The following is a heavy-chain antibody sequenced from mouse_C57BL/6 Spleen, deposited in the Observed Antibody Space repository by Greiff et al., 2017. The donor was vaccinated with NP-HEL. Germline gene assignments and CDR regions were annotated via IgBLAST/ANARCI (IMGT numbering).Heavy chain of an antibody. D-gene: IGHD2-3*01. Sequence: VQLQQSGAELVRPGASVKLSCTASGFNIKDDYMHWVKQRPEQGLEWIGWIDPENGDTEYAPKFQGKATITADTSSNTAYLQLSSLTSEDTAVYYGTSYSIYDGYPWYFDVWGTGTTVTVSS. CDR2: IDPENGDT. CDR1: GFNIKDDY. V-gene: IGHV14-4*01. J-gene: IGHJ1*03. CDR3: TSYSIYDGYPWYFDV.